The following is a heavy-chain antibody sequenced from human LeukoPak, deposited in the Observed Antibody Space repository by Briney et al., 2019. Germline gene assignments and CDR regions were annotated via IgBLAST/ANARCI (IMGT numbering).Heavy chain of an antibody. CDR1: GGTFSSYA. V-gene: IGHV1-69*06. D-gene: IGHD3-3*01. CDR3: ARWMVWSGYYGAFDY. J-gene: IGHJ4*02. Sequence: RWASVKVSCKASGGTFSSYAISWVRQAPGQGLEWMGGIIPIFGTANYAQKFQGRVTTTADKSTSTAYMELSSLRSEDTAVYYCARWMVWSGYYGAFDYWGQGTLVTVSS. CDR2: IIPIFGTA.